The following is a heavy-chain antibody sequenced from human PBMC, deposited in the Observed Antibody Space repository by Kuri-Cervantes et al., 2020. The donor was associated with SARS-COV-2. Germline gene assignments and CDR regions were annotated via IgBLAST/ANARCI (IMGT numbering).Heavy chain of an antibody. V-gene: IGHV4-61*01. CDR3: ATMSGWRWYYDSSGYRGGDY. CDR2: IYYSGST. J-gene: IGHJ4*01. D-gene: IGHD3-22*01. CDR1: GGSVSSGSYY. Sequence: SETLSLTCTVFGGSVSSGSYYWSWIRQPPGKGLEWIGYIYYSGSTNYNPSLKSRVTISVDTSKNQFSLKLSSVTAAGTAVYYCATMSGWRWYYDSSGYRGGDYWGQGTLVTVSS.